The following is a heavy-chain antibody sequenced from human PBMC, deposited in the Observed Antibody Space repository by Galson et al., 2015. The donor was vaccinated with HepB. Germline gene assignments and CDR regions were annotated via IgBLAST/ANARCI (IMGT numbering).Heavy chain of an antibody. V-gene: IGHV4-59*08. Sequence: ETLSLTCTVSGGSISSYYWSWIRQPPGKGLEWIGYIYYSGSTNYNPSLKSRVTISVDTSKNQFSLKLSSVTAADTAVYYCARYTAMAPREIDAFDIWGQGTMVTVSS. D-gene: IGHD5-18*01. J-gene: IGHJ3*02. CDR2: IYYSGST. CDR1: GGSISSYY. CDR3: ARYTAMAPREIDAFDI.